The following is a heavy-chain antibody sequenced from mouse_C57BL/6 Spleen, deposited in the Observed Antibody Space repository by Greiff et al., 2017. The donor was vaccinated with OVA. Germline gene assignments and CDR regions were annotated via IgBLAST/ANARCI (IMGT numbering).Heavy chain of an antibody. CDR1: GYAFTNYW. CDR3: ARGVPFAY. V-gene: IGHV1-54*01. J-gene: IGHJ3*01. CDR2: INHGSGGT. Sequence: VQGVESGAELVRPGTSVKVSCKASGYAFTNYWIEWVKQRPGQGLEWIGVINHGSGGTNYNEKFKGKATLTADNSSSPAYMQLISLTSEDSAVYFCARGVPFAYWGQGTLVTVSA. D-gene: IGHD2-14*01.